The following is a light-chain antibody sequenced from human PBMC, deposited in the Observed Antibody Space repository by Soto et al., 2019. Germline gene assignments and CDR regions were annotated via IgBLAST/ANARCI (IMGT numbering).Light chain of an antibody. CDR2: DVG. CDR1: SSDVGGYNY. Sequence: QSALTQPRSVSGSPGQSVTISCTGTSSDVGGYNYVSWYQQHPGKAPKLMIYDVGNRPSGVSNRFSGSKSGNTASLTISGLQAEDETDYYCFSYTSSGTYVFGTGTKVTVL. J-gene: IGLJ1*01. V-gene: IGLV2-11*01. CDR3: FSYTSSGTYV.